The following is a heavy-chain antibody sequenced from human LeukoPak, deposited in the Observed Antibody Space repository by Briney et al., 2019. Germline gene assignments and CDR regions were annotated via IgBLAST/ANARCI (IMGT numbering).Heavy chain of an antibody. D-gene: IGHD6-6*01. CDR1: GYTFTGYY. CDR2: INPNSGGT. V-gene: IGHV1-2*02. J-gene: IGHJ3*02. CDR3: ARGGIAARPCAFDI. Sequence: ASVKVSCKASGYTFTGYYIHWVRQAPGQGLEWMGWINPNSGGTNYAQKFQGGVTMTRDTSISTAYMELSRLRSDDTAVFYCARGGIAARPCAFDIWGQGTMVTVSS.